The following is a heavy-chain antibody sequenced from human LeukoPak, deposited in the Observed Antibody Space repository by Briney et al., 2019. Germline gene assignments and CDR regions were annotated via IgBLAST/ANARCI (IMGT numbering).Heavy chain of an antibody. CDR2: IIPIFGTA. V-gene: IGHV1-69*05. CDR3: ARDRDDWNDARGILWRNYYYYMDV. CDR1: GGTFSSYA. Sequence: SVKVSCKASGGTFSSYAISWVRQAPGQGLEWMGRIIPIFGTANYAQKFQGRVTITTDESTSTAYMELSSLRSEDTAVYYCARDRDDWNDARGILWRNYYYYMDVWGKGTTVTVSS. J-gene: IGHJ6*03. D-gene: IGHD1-1*01.